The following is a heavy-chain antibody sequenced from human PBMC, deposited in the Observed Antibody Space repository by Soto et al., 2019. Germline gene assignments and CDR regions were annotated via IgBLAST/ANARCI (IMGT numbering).Heavy chain of an antibody. CDR3: AKGGSGYYDSSGYYWGDAFDI. CDR1: GFTFSSYS. Sequence: EVQLLESGGGLVQPGGSLRLSCAASGFTFSSYSMSWVRQAPGKGLEWVSAISGSGGSTYYADSVKGRFTISRDNSKNMLYLQMNSLRAEDTAVYYCAKGGSGYYDSSGYYWGDAFDIWGQGTMVTVSS. J-gene: IGHJ3*02. CDR2: ISGSGGST. D-gene: IGHD3-22*01. V-gene: IGHV3-23*01.